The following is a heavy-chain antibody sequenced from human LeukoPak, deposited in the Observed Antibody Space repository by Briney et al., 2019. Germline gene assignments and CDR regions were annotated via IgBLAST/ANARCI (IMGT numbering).Heavy chain of an antibody. CDR1: GDSVSSNSVT. CDR2: TYYRSTWYN. J-gene: IGHJ5*02. CDR3: ARRLTQYDCFDP. D-gene: IGHD2-2*01. V-gene: IGHV6-1*01. Sequence: SQTLSLTCAISGDSVSSNSVTWNWIRQSPSRGLEWLGRTYYRSTWYNDYAVSVRGRITVNPDTSKNQFSLHLNSVTPEDTAIYYCARRLTQYDCFDPWGQGILVTVSS.